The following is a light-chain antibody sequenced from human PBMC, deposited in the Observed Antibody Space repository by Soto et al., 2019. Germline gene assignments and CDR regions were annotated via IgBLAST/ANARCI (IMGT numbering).Light chain of an antibody. V-gene: IGKV1-39*01. J-gene: IGKJ4*01. CDR3: QQSYCGPLT. Sequence: DIQMTQTPSSLSASVGDRVTITCRASQSISSYLNWYQQKPGKAPKVLIYAASSLQSGVPSRFSVIGSGTDFTLSISSLQPEDFATYYCQQSYCGPLTFGGGTKVEIK. CDR1: QSISSY. CDR2: AAS.